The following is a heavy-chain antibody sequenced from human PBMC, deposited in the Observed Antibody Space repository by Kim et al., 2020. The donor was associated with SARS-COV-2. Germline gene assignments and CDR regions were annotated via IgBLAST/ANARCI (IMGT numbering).Heavy chain of an antibody. CDR2: ISSSSSYI. Sequence: GGSLRLSCAASGFTFSGYSMNWVRQAPGKGLEWVSSISSSSSYIYYADSVKGRFTISRDNANNSLYLQMSSLRAEDTTVYYCARDSAYGSGPHYGMEACGHGATVTVSS. V-gene: IGHV3-21*01. CDR1: GFTFSGYS. J-gene: IGHJ6*02. D-gene: IGHD3-10*01. CDR3: ARDSAYGSGPHYGMEA.